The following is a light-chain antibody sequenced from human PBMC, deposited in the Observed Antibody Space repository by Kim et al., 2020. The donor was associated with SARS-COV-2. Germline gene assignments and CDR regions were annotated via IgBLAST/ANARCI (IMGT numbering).Light chain of an antibody. CDR3: SSYATTRSYV. J-gene: IGLJ1*01. Sequence: GQSITMSCTGTSSDVGAYNDVSWYQHHPGKAPKLMIFDVNNRPSGLSNRFSDSKSGNTASLTISGLQAEDEADYYCSSYATTRSYVFGTGTKVTVL. CDR1: SSDVGAYND. V-gene: IGLV2-14*03. CDR2: DVN.